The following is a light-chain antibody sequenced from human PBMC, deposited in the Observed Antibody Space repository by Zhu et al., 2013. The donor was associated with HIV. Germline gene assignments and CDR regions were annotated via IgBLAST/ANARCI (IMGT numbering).Light chain of an antibody. J-gene: IGKJ2*01. CDR3: QHYNTYPYT. Sequence: AIQMTQSPSSLSASVGDRVTITCRASHDIRNDLGWYQHKQGEAPKALIYAASTLQSGVPSRFSGSGYGTDFTLTISSLQPDDFATYYCQHYNTYPYTFGQGTKLEIK. CDR2: AAS. V-gene: IGKV1-6*01. CDR1: HDIRND.